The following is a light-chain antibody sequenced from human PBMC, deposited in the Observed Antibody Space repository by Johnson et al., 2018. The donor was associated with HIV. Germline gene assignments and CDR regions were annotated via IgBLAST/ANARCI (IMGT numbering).Light chain of an antibody. CDR1: SSNIGNNY. CDR2: ETN. J-gene: IGLJ1*01. V-gene: IGLV1-51*02. Sequence: QSVLTQPPSVSAAPGQKVTISCSGSSSNIGNNYVSWYQQLPGTAPKLLIYETNKRPSGIPDRFSGSKSGTSATLGITGLQTGDAANYYCGTWDSSLSASGFGTGTKVTVL. CDR3: GTWDSSLSASG.